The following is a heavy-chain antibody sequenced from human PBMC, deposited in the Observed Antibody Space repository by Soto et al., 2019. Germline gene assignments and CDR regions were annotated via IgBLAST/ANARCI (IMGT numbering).Heavy chain of an antibody. V-gene: IGHV4-31*03. D-gene: IGHD3-3*01. CDR2: IYYSGST. J-gene: IGHJ5*02. CDR1: GGSISIGGYY. Sequence: SETLSLTCTVSGGSISIGGYYWSWIRQHPGRGLEWIGYIYYSGSTYYNPSLKSRVTISLDASKNQFSLRLSSVTAADTAVYYCARXRAGFFWSGRRDNWFDPWGQGTLVTVSS. CDR3: ARXRAGFFWSGRRDNWFDP.